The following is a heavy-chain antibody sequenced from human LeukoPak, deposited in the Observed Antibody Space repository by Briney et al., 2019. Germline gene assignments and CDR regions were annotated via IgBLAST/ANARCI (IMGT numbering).Heavy chain of an antibody. CDR3: ARSPGAGTTSWNFDY. Sequence: SETLSLTCTVSGGSISRSDYYWGWIRQPPGKGLEWIGYIYYSGTTYYNPSLKSRVTISVDTSKNQFSLRLSSVTAADTAVYYCARSPGAGTTSWNFDYWGQGTLVTVSS. V-gene: IGHV4-39*01. J-gene: IGHJ4*02. D-gene: IGHD2-2*01. CDR1: GGSISRSDYY. CDR2: IYYSGTT.